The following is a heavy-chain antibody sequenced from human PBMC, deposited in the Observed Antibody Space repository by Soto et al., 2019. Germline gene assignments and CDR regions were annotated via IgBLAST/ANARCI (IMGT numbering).Heavy chain of an antibody. CDR3: ARDEGATSPVFDY. D-gene: IGHD1-26*01. Sequence: QVQLVQSGAEVKKPGASVKVSCKASGYTFTGYYMHWVRQAPGPGLEWMGWINPNSGGTNYAQKFQGWVTMTRDTSISTAYMELSRLRSDDTAVYYCARDEGATSPVFDYWGQGTLVTVSS. V-gene: IGHV1-2*04. CDR2: INPNSGGT. J-gene: IGHJ4*02. CDR1: GYTFTGYY.